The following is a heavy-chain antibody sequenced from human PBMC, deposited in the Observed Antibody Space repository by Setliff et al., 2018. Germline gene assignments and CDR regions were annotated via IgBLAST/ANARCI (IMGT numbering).Heavy chain of an antibody. J-gene: IGHJ4*01. V-gene: IGHV3-48*01. CDR1: GFTFSSYT. Sequence: GESLKISCAASGFTFSSYTMNWVRQAPGKGLEWVSYISSSSRTKYYTDSVKGRFTISRDNSKNTLYLQMNSLRAEDTALYYCARQATDYWGQGTVVTVSS. CDR3: ARQATDY. CDR2: ISSSSRTK.